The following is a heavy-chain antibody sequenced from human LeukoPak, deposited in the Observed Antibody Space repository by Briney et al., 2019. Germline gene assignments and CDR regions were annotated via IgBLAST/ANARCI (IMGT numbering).Heavy chain of an antibody. Sequence: SVSLSCKASGGTFRNYATSWVRQAPGQGLEWMGGIIPLFGRAEYAQRFQGGVTITADESTSTAYLELSILRSEDTAVYYCASPKEDSDYYLDYWGQGTLVTVSS. V-gene: IGHV1-69*01. CDR2: IIPLFGRA. D-gene: IGHD4-11*01. J-gene: IGHJ4*02. CDR3: ASPKEDSDYYLDY. CDR1: GGTFRNYA.